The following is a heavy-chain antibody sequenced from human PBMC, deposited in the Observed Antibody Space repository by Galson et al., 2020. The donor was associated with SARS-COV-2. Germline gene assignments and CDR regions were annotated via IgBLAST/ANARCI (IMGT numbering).Heavy chain of an antibody. CDR3: AREVAVYGGSYPDY. J-gene: IGHJ4*02. CDR1: GFTFSSYA. D-gene: IGHD1-26*01. CDR2: ISYDGSNK. Sequence: GESLKISCAASGFTFSSYAMHWLRQAPGKGLEWVAVISYDGSNKYYADSVKGRFTISRDNSKNTLYLQMNSLRAEDTAVYYCAREVAVYGGSYPDYWGQGTLVTVSS. V-gene: IGHV3-30*04.